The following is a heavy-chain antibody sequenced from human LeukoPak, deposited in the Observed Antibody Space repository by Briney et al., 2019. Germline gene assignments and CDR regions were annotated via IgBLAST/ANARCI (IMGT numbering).Heavy chain of an antibody. CDR3: APGGPGTSGTAIDY. J-gene: IGHJ4*02. D-gene: IGHD1-1*01. CDR1: LYIFTAYY. V-gene: IGHV1-2*02. CDR2: ISPSNGVT. Sequence: ASVNVSCKTSLYIFTAYYMHWVRQAPCQGREWMGWISPSNGVTKYTQKSQGRVTMTRDTSISTVYMELSSLTPDDTAVFYCAPGGPGTSGTAIDYWGQGTLVTVSS.